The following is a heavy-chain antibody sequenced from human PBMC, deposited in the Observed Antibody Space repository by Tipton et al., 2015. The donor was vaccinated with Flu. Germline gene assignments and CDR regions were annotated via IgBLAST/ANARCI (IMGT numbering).Heavy chain of an antibody. V-gene: IGHV4-4*07. J-gene: IGHJ3*02. CDR1: GGSISSYY. CDR2: IYTSGST. D-gene: IGHD3-10*01. Sequence: TLSLTCTVSGGSISSYYWSWIRQPAGKGLEWIGRIYTSGSTNYNPSLKSRVTMSVDTSKNQFSLKLSSVTAADTAVDYCAGDKGELLDPPGCFGIWGQGTMVTVSS. CDR3: AGDKGELLDPPGCFGI.